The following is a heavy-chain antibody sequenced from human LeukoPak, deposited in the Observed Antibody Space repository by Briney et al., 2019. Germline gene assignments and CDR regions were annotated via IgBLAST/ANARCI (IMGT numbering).Heavy chain of an antibody. CDR3: AIGVGGSGSYRGPFDS. CDR2: ISVSGGTT. V-gene: IGHV3-23*01. Sequence: PGGSLRLSCAASGFTFSSYAMTWVRQAAGKGLDWVSLISVSGGTTDYADSVKGRFTISRDNSKNTLYLQMNSLRAEDTAVYYCAIGVGGSGSYRGPFDSWGQGTLVTVSS. D-gene: IGHD3-10*01. CDR1: GFTFSSYA. J-gene: IGHJ4*02.